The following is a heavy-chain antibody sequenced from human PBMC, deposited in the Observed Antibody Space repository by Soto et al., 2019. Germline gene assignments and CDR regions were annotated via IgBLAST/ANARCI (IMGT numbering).Heavy chain of an antibody. CDR3: VRGGVGGTRKFDV. Sequence: GGSLRLSCAASGFTFAAYGMGWVRQAPGKGLEWVSSVNVRGSGGNTFYADSVKGRFTISRDDSTDTLSLQMHSLTAEDTAVYYCVRGGVGGTRKFDVWGRGTLVTVSS. V-gene: IGHV3-20*04. CDR2: VNVRGSGGNT. D-gene: IGHD1-1*01. J-gene: IGHJ4*02. CDR1: GFTFAAYG.